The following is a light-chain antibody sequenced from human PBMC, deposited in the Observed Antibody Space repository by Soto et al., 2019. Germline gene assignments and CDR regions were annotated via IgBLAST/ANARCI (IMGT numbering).Light chain of an antibody. CDR1: QSGKSH. CDR2: DTT. V-gene: IGKV3-11*01. CDR3: QQRGNWPVT. J-gene: IGKJ4*01. Sequence: EIVLTQSPATLSLSPGEKATLSCRASQSGKSHVAWYQLKPGQSPRLLIFDTTNRATGTPTRFSGSGSGTDFTLTISRLEPEDFAVYYCQQRGNWPVTFGGGTKVEI.